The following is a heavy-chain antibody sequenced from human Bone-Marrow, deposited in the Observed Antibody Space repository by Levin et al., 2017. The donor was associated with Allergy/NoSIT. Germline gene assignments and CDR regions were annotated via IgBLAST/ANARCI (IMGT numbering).Heavy chain of an antibody. J-gene: IGHJ4*02. V-gene: IGHV4-59*02. D-gene: IGHD3/OR15-3a*01. Sequence: SETLSLTCSVSGGSVINYFWSWIRQPPGKQLEWIAYVHHTGSVDYNPSLKSRVTISLDTSKSQFSLRLTSVTAADTAVYYCARGRSGLPFDYWGQGTLVTVSS. CDR3: ARGRSGLPFDY. CDR2: VHHTGSV. CDR1: GGSVINYF.